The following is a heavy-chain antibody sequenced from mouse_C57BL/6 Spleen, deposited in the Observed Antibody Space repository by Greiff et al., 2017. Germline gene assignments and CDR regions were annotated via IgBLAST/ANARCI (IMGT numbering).Heavy chain of an antibody. CDR2: INPSTGGT. V-gene: IGHV1-42*01. CDR1: GYSFTGYY. D-gene: IGHD1-1*01. J-gene: IGHJ2*01. Sequence: EVQLQQSGPELVKPGASVKISCKASGYSFTGYYMNWVKQSPEKSLEWIGEINPSTGGTTYNQKFKAKATLTVDKSSSTAYMQLKSLTSEDSAVYYCAREGFDYYGSSYGYWGQGTTLTVSS. CDR3: AREGFDYYGSSYGY.